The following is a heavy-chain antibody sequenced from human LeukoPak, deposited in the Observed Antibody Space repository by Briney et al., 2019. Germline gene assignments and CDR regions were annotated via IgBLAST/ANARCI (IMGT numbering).Heavy chain of an antibody. CDR1: GGSITTSNYY. V-gene: IGHV4-39*01. J-gene: IGHJ4*02. Sequence: PSETLSLTCTVSGGSITTSNYYWVWIRQPPGKGLEWIASIYCSGKTYYNPSLKSRVTLSLDTSRSQFSLRLSSVTATDTAMYYCARLYCSSNSCFPGDYWGQGTLVTVSS. D-gene: IGHD2-2*01. CDR2: IYCSGKT. CDR3: ARLYCSSNSCFPGDY.